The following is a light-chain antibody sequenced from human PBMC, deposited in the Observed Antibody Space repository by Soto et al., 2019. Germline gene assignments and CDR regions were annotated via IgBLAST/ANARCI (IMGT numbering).Light chain of an antibody. Sequence: EIVLTQSPGTLSLSPGERATLSCRASQSVRGNLAWYQQKPGQPPRLFIYGATSRATGAPARFSGSRSGTEFTLTISSLQPDDSATYYRQQYDTFWTFGQGTKVDIK. CDR2: GAT. V-gene: IGKV3-15*01. CDR1: QSVRGN. J-gene: IGKJ1*01. CDR3: QQYDTFWT.